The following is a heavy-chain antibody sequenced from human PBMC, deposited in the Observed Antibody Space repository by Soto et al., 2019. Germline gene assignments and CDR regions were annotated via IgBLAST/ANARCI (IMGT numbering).Heavy chain of an antibody. CDR3: ARDLGIAAADHGIDF. J-gene: IGHJ6*02. CDR1: GGTISSYT. CDR2: IIPILGIA. D-gene: IGHD6-13*01. V-gene: IGHV1-69*08. Sequence: QVQLVPSVAEGKKPGSSVKVSCKDSGGTISSYTISWVRQAPGQGLEWMGRIIPILGIANYAQKFQGRVTITADKSTSTAYMELSSLRSEDTAVYYCARDLGIAAADHGIDFWCQGTTVTVS.